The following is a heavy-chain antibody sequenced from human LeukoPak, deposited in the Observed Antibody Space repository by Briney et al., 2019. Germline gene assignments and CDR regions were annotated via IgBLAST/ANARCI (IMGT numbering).Heavy chain of an antibody. D-gene: IGHD3-10*01. Sequence: GGSLRLSCAASGFTFSSYAMSWVRQAPGKGLEWVSGISGSGGNTYYADSVKGRFTISRDNSKNTLYLQMNSLRAEDTAVYYCAKMIREFGYYYYYMDVWGKGTTVTVSS. J-gene: IGHJ6*03. CDR2: ISGSGGNT. CDR3: AKMIREFGYYYYYMDV. V-gene: IGHV3-23*01. CDR1: GFTFSSYA.